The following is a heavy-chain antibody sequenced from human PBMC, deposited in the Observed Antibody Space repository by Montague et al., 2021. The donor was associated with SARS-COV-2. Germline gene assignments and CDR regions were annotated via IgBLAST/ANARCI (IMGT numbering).Heavy chain of an antibody. CDR1: GFSFSTFA. Sequence: SLRLSCAASGFSFSTFAISWVRQAPGKGPEWVSAISGNVNTFYGDSVKGRFTISRDNSHNTLYLQMNSLSAEDAAVYYCAKDRVAGSVPWYFDYWGQGTLVTVSS. J-gene: IGHJ4*02. D-gene: IGHD6-19*01. CDR3: AKDRVAGSVPWYFDY. CDR2: ISGNVNT. V-gene: IGHV3-23*01.